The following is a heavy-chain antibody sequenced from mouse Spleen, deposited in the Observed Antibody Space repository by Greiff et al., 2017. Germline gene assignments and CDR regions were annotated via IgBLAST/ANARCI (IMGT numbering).Heavy chain of an antibody. D-gene: IGHD2-13*01. CDR1: GYSFTGYY. CDR3: ARNGDWYYFDY. Sequence: EVQLVESGPELVKPGASVKISCKASGYSFTGYYMNWVKQSPEKSLEWIGEINPSTGGTTYNQKFKAKATLTVDKSSSTAYMQLKSLTSEDSAVYYCARNGDWYYFDYWGQGTTLTVSS. J-gene: IGHJ2*01. CDR2: INPSTGGT. V-gene: IGHV1-42*01.